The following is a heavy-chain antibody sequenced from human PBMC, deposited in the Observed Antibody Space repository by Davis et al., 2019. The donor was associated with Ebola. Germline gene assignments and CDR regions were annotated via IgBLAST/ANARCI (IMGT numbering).Heavy chain of an antibody. D-gene: IGHD2-15*01. V-gene: IGHV4-59*12. CDR2: IYYSGST. CDR3: ARGVGDGDL. J-gene: IGHJ5*02. Sequence: PSETLSLTCTVSGGAISSYYWSWIRQPPGKGLEWIGYIYYSGSTNYKPSLKSRVTISVDTSKNQFSLKLSSVTAADTAVYYCARGVGDGDLWGQGTLVTVSS. CDR1: GGAISSYY.